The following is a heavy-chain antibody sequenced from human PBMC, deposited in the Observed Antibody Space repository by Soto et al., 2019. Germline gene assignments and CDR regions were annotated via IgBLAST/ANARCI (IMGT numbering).Heavy chain of an antibody. Sequence: SETLSLTCTVSGGSISSSSYYWGWIRLPPGKGLEWIGSIYYSGSTYYNPSLKSRVTISVDTSKNQFSLKLSSVTAADTAVYYCARRGVGATPYYYCGMDVWGQGTTVTVSS. D-gene: IGHD1-26*01. CDR2: IYYSGST. J-gene: IGHJ6*02. V-gene: IGHV4-39*01. CDR3: ARRGVGATPYYYCGMDV. CDR1: GGSISSSSYY.